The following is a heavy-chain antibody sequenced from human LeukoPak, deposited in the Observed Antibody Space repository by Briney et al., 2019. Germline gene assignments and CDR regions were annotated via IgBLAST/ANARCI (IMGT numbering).Heavy chain of an antibody. D-gene: IGHD6-13*01. CDR3: ARERWSSSWYFDY. CDR2: INTNTGNP. V-gene: IGHV7-4-1*02. CDR1: GYTFTSCA. Sequence: GASVKVSCKASGYTFTSCAMHWVRQAPGQGLEWVGWINTNTGNPTYAQDFTGRFVFSLDTSVSTAYLQINSLKAEDTAVYYCARERWSSSWYFDYWGQGTLVTVSS. J-gene: IGHJ4*02.